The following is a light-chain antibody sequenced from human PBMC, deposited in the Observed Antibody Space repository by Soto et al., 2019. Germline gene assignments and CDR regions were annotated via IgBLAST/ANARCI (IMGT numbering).Light chain of an antibody. CDR3: EQHNNWNFMYT. CDR1: QSVSSY. J-gene: IGKJ2*01. V-gene: IGKV3-11*01. CDR2: DAS. Sequence: EIVLTQSPATLSLSPGERATLSCRASQSVSSYLAWYQQKPGQAPRLLIYDASNRSTGIPARFSGSGSGTDFTLTLSSLEPEDFAVYSCEQHNNWNFMYTFGQGTKVEIK.